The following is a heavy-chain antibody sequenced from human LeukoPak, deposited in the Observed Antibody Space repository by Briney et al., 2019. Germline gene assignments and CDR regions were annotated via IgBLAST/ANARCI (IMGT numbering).Heavy chain of an antibody. D-gene: IGHD3-16*01. CDR3: AKDSGGVRIFDY. V-gene: IGHV3-23*01. CDR2: ISGSGGST. J-gene: IGHJ4*02. Sequence: GGSLRLSCAVSGFTFSSYGMSWVRQAPGKGLEWVSAISGSGGSTYYAASLKGRFTISRDNSKNTLYLQMNSLRTGDSAVYSCAKDSGGVRIFDYWGQGTLVTVSS. CDR1: GFTFSSYG.